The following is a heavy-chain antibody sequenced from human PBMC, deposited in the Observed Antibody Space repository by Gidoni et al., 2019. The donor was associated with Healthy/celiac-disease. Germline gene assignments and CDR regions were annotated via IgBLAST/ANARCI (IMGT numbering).Heavy chain of an antibody. CDR3: ARALPGIAVANDY. CDR1: GFTFRSYA. V-gene: IGHV3-30*01. Sequence: QVQLVESGGGVVQPGRSLRLSCAASGFTFRSYAMHWVRQATGKGLEWVAVISYDGSNKYYADSVKGRFTISRDNSKNTLYLQMNSLRAEDTAVYYCARALPGIAVANDYWGQGTLVTVSS. CDR2: ISYDGSNK. D-gene: IGHD6-19*01. J-gene: IGHJ4*02.